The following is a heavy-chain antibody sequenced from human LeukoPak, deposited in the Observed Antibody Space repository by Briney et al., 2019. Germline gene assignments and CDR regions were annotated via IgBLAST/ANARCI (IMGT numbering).Heavy chain of an antibody. Sequence: GGSLRLSCAASGFTFSSYSMNWVRQAPGKGLEWVSSISSSSSYIYYADSVKGRFTISRDNAKNSLYLQMNSLRAEDTAVYYCARDMEGGENYYATSGFDPWGQGTLVTVSS. CDR2: ISSSSSYI. CDR3: ARDMEGGENYYATSGFDP. CDR1: GFTFSSYS. J-gene: IGHJ5*02. V-gene: IGHV3-21*01. D-gene: IGHD3-10*01.